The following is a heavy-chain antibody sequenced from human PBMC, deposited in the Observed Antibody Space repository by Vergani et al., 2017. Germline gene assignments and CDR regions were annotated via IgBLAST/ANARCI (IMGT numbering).Heavy chain of an antibody. D-gene: IGHD5-24*01. Sequence: QVQLQESGPGLVKPSETLSLTCTVSGGSVSSGSYYWSWIRQPPGKGLEWIGYIYYSGSTNYNPSLKSRVTISVDTSKNQFSLKLSSVTAADTAVYYCGRGLGFGMAGSYYFDYWGQGTLVTVSS. V-gene: IGHV4-61*01. CDR3: GRGLGFGMAGSYYFDY. CDR1: GGSVSSGSYY. J-gene: IGHJ4*02. CDR2: IYYSGST.